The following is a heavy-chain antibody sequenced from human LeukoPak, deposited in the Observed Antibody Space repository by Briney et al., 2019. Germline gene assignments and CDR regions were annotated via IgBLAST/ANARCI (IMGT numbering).Heavy chain of an antibody. CDR3: ARGGVVVAAIDAFDI. D-gene: IGHD2-15*01. Sequence: GRSLRLSCAASGFTVSSNFMSWVRQAPGKGLEWVSLIYSGGSTYYADSVKGRFTISRDISKNTLFLQLNSLRAEDTAVYYCARGGVVVAAIDAFDIWGQGTLVTVSS. J-gene: IGHJ3*02. CDR1: GFTVSSNF. CDR2: IYSGGST. V-gene: IGHV3-66*01.